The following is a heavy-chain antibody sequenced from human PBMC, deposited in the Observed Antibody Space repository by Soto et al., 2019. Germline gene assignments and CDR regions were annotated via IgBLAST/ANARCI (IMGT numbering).Heavy chain of an antibody. CDR3: TRDASRDSSARGWFDP. J-gene: IGHJ5*02. D-gene: IGHD6-13*01. V-gene: IGHV3-21*01. CDR1: GFTFRSFT. CDR2: ISSNSAYI. Sequence: ALRLSCAASGFTFRSFTMNWVRQAPGKGLEWVSTISSNSAYIYYTDALRGRFTISRDNAKNSLHLQMNSLRAEDTAVYYCTRDASRDSSARGWFDPWGPGTLVTVSS.